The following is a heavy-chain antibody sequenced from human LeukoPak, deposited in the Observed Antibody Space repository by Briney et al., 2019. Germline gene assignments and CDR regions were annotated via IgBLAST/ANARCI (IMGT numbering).Heavy chain of an antibody. Sequence: SETLSLTCTVSGGSISSGSYYWSWIRQPAGKGLEWIGRIYTSGSTNYNPSLKSRVTISVDTSKNQFSLKLSSVTAADTAVYYCAGTHPLLLNWGQGTLVTVSS. V-gene: IGHV4-61*02. CDR1: GGSISSGSYY. D-gene: IGHD2-15*01. J-gene: IGHJ4*02. CDR2: IYTSGST. CDR3: AGTHPLLLN.